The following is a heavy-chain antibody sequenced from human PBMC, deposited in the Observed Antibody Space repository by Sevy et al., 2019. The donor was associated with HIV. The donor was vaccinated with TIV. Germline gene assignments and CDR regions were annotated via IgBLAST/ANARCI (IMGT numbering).Heavy chain of an antibody. CDR2: IDYSGST. V-gene: IGHV4-61*01. CDR1: GGSVSSGSYY. CDR3: ARESPGHGMDV. J-gene: IGHJ6*02. Sequence: SETLSLTCTVSGGSVSSGSYYWSWIRQPPGKGLEWIGYIDYSGSTNYNPSLTSRVTISVDTSKNQFSLKLSSVTAADTAVYYGARESPGHGMDVWGQGTTVTVSS.